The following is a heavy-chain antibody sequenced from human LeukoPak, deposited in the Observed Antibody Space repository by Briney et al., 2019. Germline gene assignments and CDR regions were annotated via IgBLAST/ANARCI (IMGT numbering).Heavy chain of an antibody. CDR3: AQSSGSYEPLDY. V-gene: IGHV3-9*01. CDR2: ISWYSGSI. Sequence: GRSLRLSCAASGVTLEEYAIHWVREAPGKGREGGAGISWYSGSIVHADSVKGRFTISRDTAKNSLYLQMTSLRAADPALYYCAQSSGSYEPLDYWGQGTLVTVSS. CDR1: GVTLEEYA. J-gene: IGHJ4*02. D-gene: IGHD6-19*01.